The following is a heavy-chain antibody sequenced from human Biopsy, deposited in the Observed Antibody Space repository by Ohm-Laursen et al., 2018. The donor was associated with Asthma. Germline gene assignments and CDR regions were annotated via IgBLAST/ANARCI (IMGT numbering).Heavy chain of an antibody. Sequence: SDTLSLTCTVSGVSISSDYWSWIRQPPGKGLEWIGHIYYSGSTNYQPSLKSRVTISVDTSKNQFSLKLRSVTAADAAVYYCARGISRVTGLFDLFDSWGQGTLVTVSS. CDR2: IYYSGST. J-gene: IGHJ4*02. CDR3: ARGISRVTGLFDLFDS. CDR1: GVSISSDY. V-gene: IGHV4-59*07. D-gene: IGHD2-21*02.